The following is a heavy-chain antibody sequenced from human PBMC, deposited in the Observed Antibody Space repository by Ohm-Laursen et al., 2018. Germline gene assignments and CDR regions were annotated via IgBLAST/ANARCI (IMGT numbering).Heavy chain of an antibody. Sequence: SLRLSCAAPGFTFDDYAIHWVRQAPGKGLEWVSSISWNSGRITYADSVKGRFTISRDNAKNSLSLQMNSLRAEDTALYYCAKGAATVVTSLFDYWGQGTLVTVSS. J-gene: IGHJ4*02. D-gene: IGHD4-23*01. CDR1: GFTFDDYA. V-gene: IGHV3-9*01. CDR2: ISWNSGRI. CDR3: AKGAATVVTSLFDY.